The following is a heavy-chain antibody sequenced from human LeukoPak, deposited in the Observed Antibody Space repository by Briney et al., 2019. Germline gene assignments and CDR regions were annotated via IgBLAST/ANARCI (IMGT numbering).Heavy chain of an antibody. CDR3: ARGDPTDSSGWYGGSSRCWFDP. CDR1: GGSISSGDYY. D-gene: IGHD6-19*01. V-gene: IGHV4-30-4*01. Sequence: SETLSLTCTVSGGSISSGDYYWSWIRQPPGKGLEWIGYIYYSGSTYYNPSLKSRVTISVDTSKNQFSLKLSSVTAADTAVYYCARGDPTDSSGWYGGSSRCWFDPWGQGTLVTVSS. CDR2: IYYSGST. J-gene: IGHJ5*02.